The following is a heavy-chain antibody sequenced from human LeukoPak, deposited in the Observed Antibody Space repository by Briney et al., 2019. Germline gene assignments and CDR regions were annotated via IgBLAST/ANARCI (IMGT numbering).Heavy chain of an antibody. CDR2: ISSRSSYK. CDR3: ARGIGAERYVRTYYFDY. CDR1: GFDFSDYA. V-gene: IGHV3-21*01. D-gene: IGHD1-14*01. Sequence: PGGSLRLSCAGYGFDFSDYAIHWVRQAPGKGLEWVSSISSRSSYKFYADSVKGRFTISRDNAKKSVYLQMDSLRAEDTAVYYCARGIGAERYVRTYYFDYWGQGTLVTVSS. J-gene: IGHJ4*02.